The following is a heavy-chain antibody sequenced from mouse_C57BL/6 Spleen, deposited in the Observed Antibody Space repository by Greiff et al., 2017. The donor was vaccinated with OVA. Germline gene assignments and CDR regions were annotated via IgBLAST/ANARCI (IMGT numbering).Heavy chain of an antibody. CDR3: ARNRDYDRNYFDY. CDR1: GFSLTSYA. Sequence: VQLQQSGPGLVAPSQSLSITCTVSGFSLTSYAISWVRQPPGKGLEWLGVIWTGGGTNYNSALKSRLSISKDNSKSQVFLKMNSLQTDDTARYYCARNRDYDRNYFDYWGQGTTLTVSS. D-gene: IGHD2-4*01. J-gene: IGHJ2*01. CDR2: IWTGGGT. V-gene: IGHV2-9-1*01.